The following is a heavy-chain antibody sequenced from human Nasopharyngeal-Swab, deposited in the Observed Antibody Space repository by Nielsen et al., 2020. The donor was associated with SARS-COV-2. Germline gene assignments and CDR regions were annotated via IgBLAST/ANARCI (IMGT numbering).Heavy chain of an antibody. CDR1: GGTFSSYA. V-gene: IGHV1-69*13. D-gene: IGHD4-17*01. Sequence: SVKVSCKASGGTFSSYAISWVRQAPGQGLEWMGGIIPIFGTANYAQKFQGRVTITADESTSTAYIELSSLRSEDTAVYYCARGPSTVTTWSVFDYWGQGTLVTVSS. J-gene: IGHJ4*02. CDR2: IIPIFGTA. CDR3: ARGPSTVTTWSVFDY.